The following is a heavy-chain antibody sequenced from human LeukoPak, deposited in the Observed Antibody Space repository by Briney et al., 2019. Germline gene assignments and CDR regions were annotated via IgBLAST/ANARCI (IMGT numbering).Heavy chain of an antibody. J-gene: IGHJ4*02. CDR1: GFTFSSYA. D-gene: IGHD6-19*01. Sequence: PGGSLRLSCAASGFTFSSYAMSWVRQAPGKGLEWVSAISGSGGSTYYADSVKGRFTISRDNSKNTLYLQMNSLRAEDTAVYYCARGRRSGWFRTQHLIDYWGQGTLVTVSS. CDR3: ARGRRSGWFRTQHLIDY. V-gene: IGHV3-23*01. CDR2: ISGSGGST.